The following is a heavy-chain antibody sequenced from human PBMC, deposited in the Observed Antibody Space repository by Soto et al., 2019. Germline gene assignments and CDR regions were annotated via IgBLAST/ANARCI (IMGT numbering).Heavy chain of an antibody. CDR3: ARARYCSSTSCYYYYGMDV. V-gene: IGHV3-33*01. CDR1: GFTFSSYG. CDR2: IWYDGSNK. J-gene: IGHJ6*02. Sequence: QVQLVESGGGVVQPGRSLRLSCAASGFTFSSYGMHWVRQAPGKGLEWVAVIWYDGSNKYYADSVKGRFTISRDNSKNTLYLQMNSLRAEDTAVYYCARARYCSSTSCYYYYGMDVWGQGTTVTVSS. D-gene: IGHD2-2*01.